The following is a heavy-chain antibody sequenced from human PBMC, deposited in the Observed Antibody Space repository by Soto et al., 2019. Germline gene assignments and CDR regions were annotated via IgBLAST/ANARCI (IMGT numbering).Heavy chain of an antibody. CDR2: IIPICGTA. CDR3: AREREKATHYFDY. CDR1: GGTFSSYD. V-gene: IGHV1-69*13. D-gene: IGHD5-12*01. Sequence: SVNVSCKASGGTFSSYDTSWVRQAPGQGLEWMGGIIPICGTANYAQKFQGRVTITADESTSTAYMELSSLRSEDTAVYYCAREREKATHYFDYWGQENIVTTSS. J-gene: IGHJ4*02.